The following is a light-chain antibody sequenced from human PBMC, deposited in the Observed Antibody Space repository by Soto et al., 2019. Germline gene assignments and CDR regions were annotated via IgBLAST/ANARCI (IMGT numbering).Light chain of an antibody. CDR3: QQYGTSPVT. CDR2: GAS. J-gene: IGKJ1*01. Sequence: EIVFTQSPGTLSLSPGERATLSCRASQSVSSTYLAWYQHKPGQAPRLLIYGASSRATGIPDRFSGSGSGTDFTLTISRLEPEDFAVYYCQQYGTSPVTFGQGTKVDIK. CDR1: QSVSSTY. V-gene: IGKV3-20*01.